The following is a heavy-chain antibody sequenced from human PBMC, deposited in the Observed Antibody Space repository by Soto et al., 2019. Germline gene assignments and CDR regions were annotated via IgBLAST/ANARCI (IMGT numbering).Heavy chain of an antibody. V-gene: IGHV4-30-4*08. J-gene: IGHJ5*02. Sequence: TLCLTCAFYGGSFIGYYWNWIRQPPGKGLDWIGYIYYSGSTYYNPSLKSRVTISVDTSKNQFSLKLSSVTAADTAVYYCARVYEVWSGQLSSGLDPSGKGALVTVSS. CDR1: GGSFIGYY. D-gene: IGHD3-3*01. CDR2: IYYSGST. CDR3: ARVYEVWSGQLSSGLDP.